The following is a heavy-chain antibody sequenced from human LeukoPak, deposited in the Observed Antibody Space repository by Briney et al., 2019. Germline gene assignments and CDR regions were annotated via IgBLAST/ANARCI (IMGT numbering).Heavy chain of an antibody. V-gene: IGHV3-9*03. CDR1: GFTFDDYA. CDR2: ISWNSGSI. CDR3: AKGVDHGGNSGFDY. J-gene: IGHJ4*02. Sequence: GGSLRLSCAASGFTFDDYAMHWVRQAPGKGLEWVSGISWNSGSIGYADSVKGRFTISRDNAKNSLYLQMNSLRAEDMALYYCAKGVDHGGNSGFDYWGQGTLVTVSS. D-gene: IGHD4-23*01.